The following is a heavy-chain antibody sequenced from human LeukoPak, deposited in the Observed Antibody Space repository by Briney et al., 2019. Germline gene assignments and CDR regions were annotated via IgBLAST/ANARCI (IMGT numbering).Heavy chain of an antibody. V-gene: IGHV3-48*01. J-gene: IGHJ4*02. CDR3: VRQFAS. CDR2: VSGSGSTV. Sequence: PGGSLRLSCAASGFTFGDHIMNWVRQLPGKRLEWVAYVSGSGSTVYYADSVKGRFTVSRDNGKSSLYLQMNSLRVEDTVLYYCVRQFASWGQGTLVTVSS. CDR1: GFTFGDHI.